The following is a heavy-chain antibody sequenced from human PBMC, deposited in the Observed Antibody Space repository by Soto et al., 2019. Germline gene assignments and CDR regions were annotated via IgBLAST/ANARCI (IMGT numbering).Heavy chain of an antibody. Sequence: TLSLTCAVYGGSFSGYYWSGILHPPVKGREWIWEINHSGSTNYNPSLKSRVTISVDTSKNQFSLKLSSVTAADTAVYYCARAPRITIFGVVITSSYYYYGMDVWGQGTTVTVSS. D-gene: IGHD3-3*01. CDR3: ARAPRITIFGVVITSSYYYYGMDV. V-gene: IGHV4-34*01. CDR2: INHSGST. CDR1: GGSFSGYY. J-gene: IGHJ6*02.